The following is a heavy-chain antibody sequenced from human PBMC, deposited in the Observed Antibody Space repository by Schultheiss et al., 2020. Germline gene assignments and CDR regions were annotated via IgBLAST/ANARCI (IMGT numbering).Heavy chain of an antibody. CDR3: AKDDGTFDY. J-gene: IGHJ4*02. V-gene: IGHV3-7*01. Sequence: GGSLRLSCAGSGFDFHTYWMAWVRQAPGKGLEWVASIKEDGSERYYVDSVRGRFTISRDNSKNTLYLQMNSLRVEDTAVYYCAKDDGTFDYWGQGTLVTVSS. CDR2: IKEDGSER. CDR1: GFDFHTYW.